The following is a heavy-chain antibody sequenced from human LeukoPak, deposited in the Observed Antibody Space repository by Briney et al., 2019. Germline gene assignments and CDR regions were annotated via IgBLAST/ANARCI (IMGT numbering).Heavy chain of an antibody. Sequence: GGSLRLSCAASGFTFSSYGMHWVRQAPGKGLEWVAVIWYDGSNKYYADSVKGRFTISRDNSKNTLYLQMNSLRAEDTAVYYCARGYDSSGYLLPLDYWGQGTLVTVSS. CDR3: ARGYDSSGYLLPLDY. CDR1: GFTFSSYG. CDR2: IWYDGSNK. J-gene: IGHJ4*02. D-gene: IGHD3-22*01. V-gene: IGHV3-33*01.